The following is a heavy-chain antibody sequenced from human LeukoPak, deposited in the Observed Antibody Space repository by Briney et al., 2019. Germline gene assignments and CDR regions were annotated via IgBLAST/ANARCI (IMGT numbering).Heavy chain of an antibody. D-gene: IGHD1-1*01. CDR3: ARGDDFSGDH. Sequence: GGSLRLSCAVSGFTFSNFWMSWVRQAPGRGLEWVANIHPEGTENYHVESVKGRFTISRDNTKNLLFLQMNGLRVEDTAVYYCARGDDFSGDHWGQGTLVTVSS. CDR1: GFTFSNFW. CDR2: IHPEGTEN. J-gene: IGHJ4*02. V-gene: IGHV3-7*04.